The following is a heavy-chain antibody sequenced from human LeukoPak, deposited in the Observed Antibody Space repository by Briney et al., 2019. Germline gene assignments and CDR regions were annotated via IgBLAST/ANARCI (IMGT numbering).Heavy chain of an antibody. CDR3: ASGPSTQDIVY. CDR1: EYTFTSYY. V-gene: IGHV1-46*01. CDR2: INPSGGTT. Sequence: ASVKVSCKASEYTFTSYYMHWVRQAPGQGLEWMGIINPSGGTTSYAQKFQGRVTMTRDTSTSTVYMELSSLRSEDTAVYYCASGPSTQDIVYWGQGTLVSVSS. J-gene: IGHJ4*02. D-gene: IGHD3/OR15-3a*01.